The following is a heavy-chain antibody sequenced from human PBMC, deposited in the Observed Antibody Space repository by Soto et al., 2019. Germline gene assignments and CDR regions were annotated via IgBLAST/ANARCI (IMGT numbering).Heavy chain of an antibody. J-gene: IGHJ4*02. CDR3: ARHAGGDNRIVVVPAAPDY. V-gene: IGHV5-51*01. CDR1: GYSFTSYW. Sequence: GESLKISCKGSGYSFTSYWIGWVRQMPGKGLEWMGIIYPGDSDTRYSPSFQGQVTISADKSISTAYLQWSSLKASDTAMYYCARHAGGDNRIVVVPAAPDYWGQGTLVTVSS. CDR2: IYPGDSDT. D-gene: IGHD2-2*01.